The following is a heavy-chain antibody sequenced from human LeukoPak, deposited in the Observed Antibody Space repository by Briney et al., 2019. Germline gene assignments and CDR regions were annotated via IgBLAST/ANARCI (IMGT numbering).Heavy chain of an antibody. CDR3: ARIGAGSSRDY. J-gene: IGHJ4*02. D-gene: IGHD6-13*01. CDR2: VRGSGSDT. V-gene: IGHV3-23*01. CDR1: GFTFSTYA. Sequence: GGSLRLSCAASGFTFSTYAMSWVRQAPGKGLEWVSAVRGSGSDTYYADSVKGRFTISRDNSKNTLHLQMNSLRAEDTAVYYCARIGAGSSRDYWGQGTLVTVSS.